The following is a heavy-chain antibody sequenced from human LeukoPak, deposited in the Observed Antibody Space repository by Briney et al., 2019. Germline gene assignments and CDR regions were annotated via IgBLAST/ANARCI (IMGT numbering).Heavy chain of an antibody. V-gene: IGHV4-39*01. CDR2: IYYTGGT. Sequence: KPSETLSLTCSVSGASVSSSGYYWDWIGQAPGKGLEWIGTIYYTGGTSYSPSLASRVTISVDTSKNHFSLSLTYVTAADTAIYYCARHNWGSFYSFDTWHQGTLVTVSS. D-gene: IGHD3-16*01. J-gene: IGHJ5*02. CDR3: ARHNWGSFYSFDT. CDR1: GASVSSSGYY.